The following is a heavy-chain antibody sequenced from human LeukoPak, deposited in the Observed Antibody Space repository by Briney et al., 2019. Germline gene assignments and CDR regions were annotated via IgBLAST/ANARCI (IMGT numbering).Heavy chain of an antibody. CDR2: ISSSGSTI. J-gene: IGHJ4*02. D-gene: IGHD2-15*01. Sequence: GGSLRLSCAASGFTFSDYYMSWIRQAPGKGLEWVSYISSSGSTIYYADSVKGRFTISRDNSKNTLYLQMNSLRAEDTAVYYCAKELGYCSGGSCYFTDYWGQGTLVTVSS. V-gene: IGHV3-11*04. CDR1: GFTFSDYY. CDR3: AKELGYCSGGSCYFTDY.